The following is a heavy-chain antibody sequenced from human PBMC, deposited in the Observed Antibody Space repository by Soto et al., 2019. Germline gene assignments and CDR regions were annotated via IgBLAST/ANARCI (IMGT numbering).Heavy chain of an antibody. CDR2: IYSGGST. V-gene: IGHV3-53*01. D-gene: IGHD3-22*01. CDR1: GFTVSSNY. CDR3: ARAPRYDSSGYQGEFDY. Sequence: GGSLRLSCAASGFTVSSNYMSWVRQAPGKGLEWVSVIYSGGSTYYADSVKGRFTISRDNSKNTLYLQMNSLRAEDTAVYYCARAPRYDSSGYQGEFDYWGQGTLVTVSS. J-gene: IGHJ4*02.